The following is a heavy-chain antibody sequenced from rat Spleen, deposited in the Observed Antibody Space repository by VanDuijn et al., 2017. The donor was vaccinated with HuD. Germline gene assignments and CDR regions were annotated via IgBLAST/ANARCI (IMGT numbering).Heavy chain of an antibody. V-gene: IGHV5-25*01. CDR3: ARGTRNYSTYGGFVY. D-gene: IGHD1-3*01. J-gene: IGHJ3*01. CDR1: XFTXXDYX. Sequence: EVQLVESGGGLMQPGRXXKLSCAXXXFTXXDYXXXWVXXXPXMVLELIASISTGGGNTYYRDSVKGRFTISRDNAKNTLYLQVDSLRSEDTATYYCARGTRNYSTYGGFVYWGQGTLVTVSS. CDR2: ISTGGGNT.